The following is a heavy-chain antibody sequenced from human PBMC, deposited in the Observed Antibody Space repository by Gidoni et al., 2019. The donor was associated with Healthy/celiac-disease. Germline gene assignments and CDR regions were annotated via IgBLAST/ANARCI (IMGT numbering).Heavy chain of an antibody. CDR1: GFPFSNAW. V-gene: IGHV3-15*01. Sequence: EVQLVESGGGLVKPGGSLRLSCAASGFPFSNAWISWVRQAPGKGLEWVGRSKSKTDGGTTDYAAPVKGRFTISRDDSKNTLYLQMNSLKTEDTAVYYCTTAPLLWFGELFVDYWGQGTLVTVSS. CDR3: TTAPLLWFGELFVDY. J-gene: IGHJ4*02. D-gene: IGHD3-10*01. CDR2: SKSKTDGGTT.